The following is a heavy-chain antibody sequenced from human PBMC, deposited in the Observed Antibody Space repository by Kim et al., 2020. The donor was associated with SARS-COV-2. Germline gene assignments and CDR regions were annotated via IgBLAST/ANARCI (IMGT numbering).Heavy chain of an antibody. CDR3: ATQGSITGPTLDY. J-gene: IGHJ4*02. Sequence: DYADSVRGRFTISRDNSKNTLYLQMNSLRAEDTAVYYCATQGSITGPTLDYWGQGTLVTVSS. D-gene: IGHD1-20*01. V-gene: IGHV3-30*01.